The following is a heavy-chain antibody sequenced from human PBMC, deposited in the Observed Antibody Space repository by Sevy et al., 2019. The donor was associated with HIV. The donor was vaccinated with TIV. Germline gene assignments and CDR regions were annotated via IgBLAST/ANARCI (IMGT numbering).Heavy chain of an antibody. D-gene: IGHD7-27*01. CDR1: GFTFSTYS. CDR3: AKFAGDFPHFDF. J-gene: IGHJ4*02. CDR2: ISDTGTST. V-gene: IGHV3-23*01. Sequence: GGSLRLSCAASGFTFSTYSVTWVRQAPGKGLEWVSAISDTGTSTYYTDSVEGRFTISRDNSKSTVYLHMNSLRAEDTALYYCAKFAGDFPHFDFWGQGTLVTVSS.